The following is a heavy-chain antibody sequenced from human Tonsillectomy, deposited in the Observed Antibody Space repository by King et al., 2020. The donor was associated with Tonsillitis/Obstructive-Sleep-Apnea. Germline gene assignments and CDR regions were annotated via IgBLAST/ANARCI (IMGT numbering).Heavy chain of an antibody. J-gene: IGHJ4*02. CDR3: ARHDAAVTTEYYFDY. Sequence: QLQESGPGLVKPSETLSLTCTVSGGSISSYYWSWIRQPSGQGLEWIRYIYYSGSTNYNPSLKSQVTISVDTSKNQFSLKVSSVTAADTAVYYCARHDAAVTTEYYFDYWGQGTLVTVSS. CDR2: IYYSGST. CDR1: GGSISSYY. D-gene: IGHD4-17*01. V-gene: IGHV4-59*08.